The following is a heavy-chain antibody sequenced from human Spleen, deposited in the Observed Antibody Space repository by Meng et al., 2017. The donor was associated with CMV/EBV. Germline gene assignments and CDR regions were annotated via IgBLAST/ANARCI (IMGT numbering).Heavy chain of an antibody. D-gene: IGHD4-23*01. CDR1: GFTFNSYS. J-gene: IGHJ2*01. CDR3: ARDSGGKAFDL. Sequence: EVQLVESGGGLVKPGGSLRLSCAASGFTFNSYSMNWVRQAPGKGLEWVSSISSSSSYIYYADSVKGRFTISRDNAKNSLYLQMNSLRAEDTAVYYCARDSGGKAFDLWGRGTLVTVSS. CDR2: ISSSSSYI. V-gene: IGHV3-21*01.